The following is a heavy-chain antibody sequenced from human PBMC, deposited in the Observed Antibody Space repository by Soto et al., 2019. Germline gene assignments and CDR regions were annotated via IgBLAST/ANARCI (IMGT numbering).Heavy chain of an antibody. CDR2: INHSGST. V-gene: IGHV4-34*01. CDR1: GGSFSGYY. Sequence: QVQLQQWGAGLLKPSETLSLTCAVYGGSFSGYYWSWIRQPPGKGLEWIGEINHSGSTNYNPSLKSRVTTSVDTSKNQFSLKLSSVTAADTAVYYCARGHYSSSWYPAFYYYYGMDVWGQGTTVTVSS. CDR3: ARGHYSSSWYPAFYYYYGMDV. J-gene: IGHJ6*02. D-gene: IGHD6-13*01.